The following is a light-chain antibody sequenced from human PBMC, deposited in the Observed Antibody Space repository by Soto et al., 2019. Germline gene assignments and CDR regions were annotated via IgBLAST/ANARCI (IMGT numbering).Light chain of an antibody. CDR1: SSNVGAGYD. J-gene: IGLJ2*01. V-gene: IGLV1-40*01. CDR3: QSYDSSLNSRV. Sequence: QSVLTQPPSVSGAPGQRVTMSCTGSSSNVGAGYDVHWYQHLPGTAPKLLIYANNNRPSGVPDRFSGSKSGTSASLAISGRQAEDEADYYCQSYDSSLNSRVFGGGTKLTVL. CDR2: ANN.